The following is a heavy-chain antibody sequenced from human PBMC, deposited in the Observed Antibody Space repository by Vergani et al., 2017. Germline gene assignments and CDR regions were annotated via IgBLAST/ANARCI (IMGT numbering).Heavy chain of an antibody. V-gene: IGHV1-18*01. D-gene: IGHD2-2*01. J-gene: IGHJ6*02. CDR1: GYTFTSYG. CDR2: ISAYNGNT. CDR3: ARDRQYQLLSGYYYYGMDV. Sequence: QVQLVQSGAEVKKPGASVKVSCKASGYTFTSYGISWVRQAPGQGLEWMGWISAYNGNTNYAQKLQGTVTMTTDTSTSTAYMELRSLRSDDTAVYYCARDRQYQLLSGYYYYGMDVWGQGTTVTVSS.